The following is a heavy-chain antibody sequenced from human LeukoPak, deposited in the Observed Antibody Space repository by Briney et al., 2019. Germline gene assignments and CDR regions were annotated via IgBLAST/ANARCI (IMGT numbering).Heavy chain of an antibody. CDR3: ASRGKGSSNFDP. D-gene: IGHD2-2*01. J-gene: IGHJ5*02. V-gene: IGHV4-39*07. CDR2: IHYSGST. CDR1: GGSVSSSSYY. Sequence: SETLSLTCTVSGGSVSSSSYYWGWIRQPPGKGLEWIGNIHYSGSTHYSPSLRSRVTISLDTPENQFSLKLSSVTAADAAVYYCASRGKGSSNFDPWGQGTLVTVSS.